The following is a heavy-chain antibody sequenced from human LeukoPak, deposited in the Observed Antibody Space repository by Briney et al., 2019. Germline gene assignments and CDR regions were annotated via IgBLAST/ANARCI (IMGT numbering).Heavy chain of an antibody. Sequence: ASVKVSCKASGGTFSSYTISWVRQAPGQGLEWMGRIIPILGIANYAQKFQGRVTITADKSTSTAYMELSSLRSEDTAVYYCARGYCSSTSCYRSDYWGQGTLATVSS. V-gene: IGHV1-69*02. CDR2: IIPILGIA. CDR3: ARGYCSSTSCYRSDY. J-gene: IGHJ4*02. D-gene: IGHD2-2*01. CDR1: GGTFSSYT.